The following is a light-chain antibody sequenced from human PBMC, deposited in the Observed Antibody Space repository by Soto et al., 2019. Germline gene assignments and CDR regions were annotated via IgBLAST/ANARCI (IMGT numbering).Light chain of an antibody. V-gene: IGKV3-20*01. J-gene: IGKJ4*02. Sequence: DIVLTQSPGTLYLSPGERAILSCRASQNGSTTSLAWYQQRPGQAPRLLIYHVSSRSNGIPGRLSGSESEADVSFTIRTLESEELAEDYCKQYGNSSLTVGGWHSVAI. CDR3: KQYGNSSLT. CDR1: QNGSTTS. CDR2: HVS.